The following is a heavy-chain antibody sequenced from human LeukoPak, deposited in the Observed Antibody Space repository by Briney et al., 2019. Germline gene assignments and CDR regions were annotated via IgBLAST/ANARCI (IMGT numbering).Heavy chain of an antibody. J-gene: IGHJ4*02. V-gene: IGHV4-39*07. CDR1: GGSISSSSYY. D-gene: IGHD4-17*01. CDR3: ARDPFHDYGEIDDY. CDR2: IYYSGST. Sequence: PSETLSLTCTVSGGSISSSSYYWGWIRQPPGKGLEWTGSIYYSGSTYYNPSLKSRVTISVDTSKNQFSLKLSSVTAADSAVYYCARDPFHDYGEIDDYWGQGTLVTVSS.